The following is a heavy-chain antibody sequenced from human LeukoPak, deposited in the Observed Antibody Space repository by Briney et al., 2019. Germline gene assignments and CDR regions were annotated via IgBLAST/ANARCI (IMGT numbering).Heavy chain of an antibody. CDR1: GYTFTSYY. Sequence: ASVKVSCKASGYTFTSYYMHWVRQAPGQGLEWMGIINPSGGSTSYAQKFQGRVTITADESTSTAYMELSSLRSEDTAVYYCARLPETSIAARLGYYFDYWGQGTLVTVSS. J-gene: IGHJ4*02. CDR3: ARLPETSIAARLGYYFDY. V-gene: IGHV1-46*01. CDR2: INPSGGST. D-gene: IGHD6-6*01.